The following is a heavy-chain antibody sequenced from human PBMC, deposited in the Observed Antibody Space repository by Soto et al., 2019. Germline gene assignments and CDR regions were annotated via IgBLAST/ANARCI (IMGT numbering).Heavy chain of an antibody. D-gene: IGHD2-15*01. J-gene: IGHJ6*02. CDR3: AWEGACSGGSCYAYNYYGMDV. CDR2: ISAYNGNT. CDR1: GYTFTSYG. V-gene: IGHV1-18*01. Sequence: QVQLVQSGAEVKKPGASVKVSCKASGYTFTSYGISWVRQAPGQGLGWMGWISAYNGNTNYAQQLPGRVTMITDTSTSTANMELRSMRSDDTAVYYGAWEGACSGGSCYAYNYYGMDVWGQGTTVTVSS.